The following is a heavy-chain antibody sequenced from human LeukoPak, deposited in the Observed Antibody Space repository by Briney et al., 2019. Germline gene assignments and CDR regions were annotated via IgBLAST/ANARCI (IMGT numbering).Heavy chain of an antibody. J-gene: IGHJ6*03. Sequence: GGSLRLSCAASGFTFSRYWMNWVRQAPGKGLEWVSYISSSGSTMYYADSVKGRFTISRDNAKNSLSLQMNSLRAEDTAVYYCARSPAGANYYLDVWGKGTTVTISS. CDR3: ARSPAGANYYLDV. CDR2: ISSSGSTM. CDR1: GFTFSRYW. V-gene: IGHV3-48*03. D-gene: IGHD1-14*01.